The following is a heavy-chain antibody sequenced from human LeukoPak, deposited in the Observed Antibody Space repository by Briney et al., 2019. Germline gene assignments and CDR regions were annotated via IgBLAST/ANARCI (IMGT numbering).Heavy chain of an antibody. J-gene: IGHJ4*02. V-gene: IGHV1-2*02. Sequence: ASVKVSCKASGYTFTAYYVHWVRQAPGQGLEWMGCINPNTGGTFFAQKFLGRVTMTRDTSITSAHMELSRLKSDDTAVYYCARGLNWGSFDYWAREPWSPSPQ. CDR2: INPNTGGT. CDR1: GYTFTAYY. CDR3: ARGLNWGSFDY. D-gene: IGHD7-27*01.